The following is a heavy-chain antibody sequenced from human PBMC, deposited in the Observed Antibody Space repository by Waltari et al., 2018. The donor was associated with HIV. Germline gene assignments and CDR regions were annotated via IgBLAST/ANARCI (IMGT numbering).Heavy chain of an antibody. Sequence: QVQLVQSGAEVKKPGASVKVSCKASGYTFTSYGISWVRRAPGKGLVWMGWSSTYKGNTNYAQKFQGRVTMTTDTSTSTAYMELRSLRSDDTAVYYCARGPYQSLKYFDLWGRGTLVTVSS. V-gene: IGHV1-18*01. J-gene: IGHJ2*01. CDR1: GYTFTSYG. CDR3: ARGPYQSLKYFDL. CDR2: SSTYKGNT.